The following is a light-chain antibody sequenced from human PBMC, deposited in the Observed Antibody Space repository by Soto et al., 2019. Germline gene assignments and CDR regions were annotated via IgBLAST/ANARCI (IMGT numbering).Light chain of an antibody. Sequence: QSALTQPPSVSAAPGQKVTISCSGSSSNIGGNSVSWYQQLPGTAPKLLIYDDNKRPSGIPDRFSGSKSGTSATLGITGFQTGDEADYYCGSYSSTDTPFVFGTGTKGTVL. J-gene: IGLJ1*01. CDR1: SSNIGGNS. CDR3: GSYSSTDTPFV. CDR2: DDN. V-gene: IGLV1-51*01.